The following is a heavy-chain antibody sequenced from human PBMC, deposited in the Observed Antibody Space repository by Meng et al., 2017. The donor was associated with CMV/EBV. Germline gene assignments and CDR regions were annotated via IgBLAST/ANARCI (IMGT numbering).Heavy chain of an antibody. CDR3: AREIAARNYYYYGMDV. Sequence: SVKVSCKASGGTFSSYAISWVRQAPGQGLEWMGGIIPILGIANYAQNFQGRATITADKSTSTAYMELSSLRSEDTAVYYCAREIAARNYYYYGMDVWGQGTTVTVSS. CDR1: GGTFSSYA. D-gene: IGHD6-6*01. V-gene: IGHV1-69*10. CDR2: IIPILGIA. J-gene: IGHJ6*02.